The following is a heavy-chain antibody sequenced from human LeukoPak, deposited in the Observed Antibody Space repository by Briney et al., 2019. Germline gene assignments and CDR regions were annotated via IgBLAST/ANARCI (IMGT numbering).Heavy chain of an antibody. CDR1: GFTFSFYT. Sequence: PGGSLRLSCEASGFTFSFYTMSWVRQAPGKGLEWVSGLSGSGGSTYYSDSVKGRFTISRDNSKNTLYLQIDFLTAEDTAVYYCARSPVAGPPNYFDYLGQGTLVTVSS. CDR3: ARSPVAGPPNYFDY. J-gene: IGHJ4*02. CDR2: LSGSGGST. V-gene: IGHV3-23*01. D-gene: IGHD6-19*01.